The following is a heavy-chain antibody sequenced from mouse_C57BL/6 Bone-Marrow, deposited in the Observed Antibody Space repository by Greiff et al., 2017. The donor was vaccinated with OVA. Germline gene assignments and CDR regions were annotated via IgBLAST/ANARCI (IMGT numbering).Heavy chain of an antibody. V-gene: IGHV2-2*01. Sequence: VKLMESGPGLVQPSQSLSITCTVSGFSLTSYGVHWVRQSPGKGLEWLGVIWSGGSTDYNAAFISRLSISKDNSKSQVFFKMNSLQADDTAIDYCAREDDGYYWYFDVWGTGTTVTVSS. D-gene: IGHD2-3*01. J-gene: IGHJ1*03. CDR3: AREDDGYYWYFDV. CDR1: GFSLTSYG. CDR2: IWSGGST.